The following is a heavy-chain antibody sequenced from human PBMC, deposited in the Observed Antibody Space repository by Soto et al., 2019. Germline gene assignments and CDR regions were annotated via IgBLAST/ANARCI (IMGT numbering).Heavy chain of an antibody. CDR2: MNPNSGNT. V-gene: IGHV1-8*01. Sequence: GASVKVSCKASGYTFTSYDINWVRQATGQGLEWMGWMNPNSGNTDYAQKFQGRVTMTRNTSISTAYMELSSLRSEDTAVYYCARGRVVFRYCSCNSCYHFDYWGQGTLVTVSS. CDR1: GYTFTSYD. J-gene: IGHJ4*02. D-gene: IGHD2-2*01. CDR3: ARGRVVFRYCSCNSCYHFDY.